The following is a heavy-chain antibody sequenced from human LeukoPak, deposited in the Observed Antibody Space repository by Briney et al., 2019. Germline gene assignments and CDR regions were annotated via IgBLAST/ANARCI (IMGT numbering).Heavy chain of an antibody. Sequence: ASVKVSLEVSVYSLTDLSWQWVGPAPGQRGEWMEGFNTEHTETIYSQKFQSSVSLTEDTSTDTGYMELSSLRSEDTAMYFCAQQKAGYSGRPSWFDPWGQGTLVTVSS. V-gene: IGHV1-24*01. CDR3: AQQKAGYSGRPSWFDP. CDR1: VYSLTDLS. CDR2: FNTEHTET. D-gene: IGHD5-12*01. J-gene: IGHJ5*02.